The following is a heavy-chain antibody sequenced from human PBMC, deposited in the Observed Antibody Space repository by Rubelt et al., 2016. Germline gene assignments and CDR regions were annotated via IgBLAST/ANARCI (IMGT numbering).Heavy chain of an antibody. J-gene: IGHJ3*02. CDR3: ARSTYYYDSSGANDAFDI. V-gene: IGHV4-38-2*02. CDR2: IYHSGSN. CDR1: GYSISSGYY. D-gene: IGHD3-22*01. Sequence: QVQLQESGPGLVKPSETLSLTCTVSGYSISSGYYWGWIRQPPGKGLEWIGSIYHSGSNYYNPSLKSRFTMSGDTSKNQFSLKLSSVTAADTAVYYCARSTYYYDSSGANDAFDIWGQGTMVTVSS.